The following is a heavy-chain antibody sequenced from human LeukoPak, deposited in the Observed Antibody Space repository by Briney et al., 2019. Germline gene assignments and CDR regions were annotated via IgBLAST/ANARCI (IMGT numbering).Heavy chain of an antibody. D-gene: IGHD5-24*01. CDR1: GFTFSSYG. V-gene: IGHV3-30*02. CDR3: AKDAVEMAGAFDI. Sequence: GGSLRLSCAASGFTFSSYGRHWVRQAPGKGVEGVAFIWYDGSNKYYAASVNGLFTISRDNSKNTLYLQMNSLTAEDTAVYYCAKDAVEMAGAFDIWGQGTIVTVSS. CDR2: IWYDGSNK. J-gene: IGHJ3*02.